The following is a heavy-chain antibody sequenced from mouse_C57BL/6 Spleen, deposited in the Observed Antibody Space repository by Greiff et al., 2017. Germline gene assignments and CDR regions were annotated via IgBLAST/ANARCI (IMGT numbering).Heavy chain of an antibody. D-gene: IGHD4-1*01. CDR1: GFTFSSYT. CDR2: ISGGGGNT. J-gene: IGHJ1*03. CDR3: ARRLTGYWYFDV. V-gene: IGHV5-9*01. Sequence: EVNVVESGGGLVKPGGSLKLSCAASGFTFSSYTMSWVRQTPEKRLEWVATISGGGGNTYYPDSVKGRFTISRDNAKNTLYLQMSSLRSEDSALYYCARRLTGYWYFDVWGTGTTVTVSS.